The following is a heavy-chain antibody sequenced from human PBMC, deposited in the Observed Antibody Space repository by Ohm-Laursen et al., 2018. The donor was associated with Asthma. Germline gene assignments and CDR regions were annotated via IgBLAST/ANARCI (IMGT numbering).Heavy chain of an antibody. D-gene: IGHD3-10*01. J-gene: IGHJ4*02. CDR3: ARIDMVQGVIHPESYFDY. V-gene: IGHV1-18*01. Sequence: GASVKVSCKASGYTFTSYGISWVRQAPGQGLEWMGWISAYNGNTNYAQKLQGRVTMTTDTSTSTAYMELRSLRSDDTAVYYCARIDMVQGVIHPESYFDYWGQGTLVTVSS. CDR1: GYTFTSYG. CDR2: ISAYNGNT.